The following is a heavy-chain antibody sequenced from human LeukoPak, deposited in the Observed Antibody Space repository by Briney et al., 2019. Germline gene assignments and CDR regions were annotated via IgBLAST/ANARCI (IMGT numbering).Heavy chain of an antibody. CDR3: ARGGGGHAFDI. Sequence: GGSLRLSCAASGFIFNNYWMTWVRQAPGKGLVYVSRVDNDGSGTTYADSVKGRFAISRDNAKNTLYLQMNSLRGEDTAVYYGARGGGGHAFDIWGPGAMVTVSS. D-gene: IGHD3-16*01. CDR2: VDNDGSGT. V-gene: IGHV3-74*03. J-gene: IGHJ3*02. CDR1: GFIFNNYW.